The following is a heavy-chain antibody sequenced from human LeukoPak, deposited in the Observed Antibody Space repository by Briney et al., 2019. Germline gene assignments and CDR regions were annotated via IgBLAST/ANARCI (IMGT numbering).Heavy chain of an antibody. D-gene: IGHD3-10*01. CDR3: ARAIGEEDQYYYGSGSLDY. CDR2: IYHSGST. V-gene: IGHV4-4*02. Sequence: SETLSLTCAVSGGSISSSNWWSWVRQPPGKGLEWIGEIYHSGSTNYNPSLKSRVTISVDKSKNQFSLKLSSVTAADTAVYYCARAIGEEDQYYYGSGSLDYWGQGTLVTVSS. J-gene: IGHJ4*02. CDR1: GGSISSSNW.